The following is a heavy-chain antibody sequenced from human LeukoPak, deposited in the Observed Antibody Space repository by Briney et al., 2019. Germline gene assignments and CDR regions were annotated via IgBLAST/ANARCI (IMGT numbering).Heavy chain of an antibody. Sequence: GRSLRLSCTASGFSFSSYAMNWVRQAPGKGLEWLSILSGDSDITHYADSVKGRFTISRDNSKNTLYLQMNSLRAEDTAVYFCAKRGVVIRVILVGFHKEAYYFDSWGQGALVTVSS. J-gene: IGHJ4*02. D-gene: IGHD3-22*01. CDR2: LSGDSDIT. V-gene: IGHV3-23*01. CDR1: GFSFSSYA. CDR3: AKRGVVIRVILVGFHKEAYYFDS.